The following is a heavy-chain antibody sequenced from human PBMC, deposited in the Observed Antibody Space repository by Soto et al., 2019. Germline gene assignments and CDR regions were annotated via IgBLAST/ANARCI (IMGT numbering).Heavy chain of an antibody. J-gene: IGHJ5*02. D-gene: IGHD5-12*01. CDR1: GGSISSYY. CDR2: IYYSGST. Sequence: SETLSLTCTVSGGSISSYYWSWIRQPPGKGLEWIGYIYYSGSTNYNPSLKSRVTISVDTSKNQLSLKLSSVTAADTAVYYCARLTEVATNWFDPWGQGTLVTVSS. CDR3: ARLTEVATNWFDP. V-gene: IGHV4-59*01.